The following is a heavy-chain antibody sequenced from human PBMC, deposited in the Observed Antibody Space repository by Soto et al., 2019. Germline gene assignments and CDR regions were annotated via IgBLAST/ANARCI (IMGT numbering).Heavy chain of an antibody. CDR3: ARGRYGDY. CDR1: GYAFTTYG. Sequence: QVHLVQSGAEVKKPGASVKISCQGSGYAFTTYGITWVRQAPGQGLEWMGWISAHNGNTNYAQKLQGRVTVTRDTSPSTADMELRSLRYDDTAVYYCARGRYGDYWGQGALVTVSS. V-gene: IGHV1-18*01. D-gene: IGHD1-1*01. CDR2: ISAHNGNT. J-gene: IGHJ4*02.